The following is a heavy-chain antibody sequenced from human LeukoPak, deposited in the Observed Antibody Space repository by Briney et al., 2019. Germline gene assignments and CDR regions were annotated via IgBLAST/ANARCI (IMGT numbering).Heavy chain of an antibody. J-gene: IGHJ4*02. V-gene: IGHV3-23*01. CDR3: AKDPGYYYGSGSYPSYFDY. Sequence: GGSLRLSCAASGSTFSSYAMSWVRQAPGKGLEWVSAISGSGGSTYYADSVKGRFTISRDNSKNTLYLQMNSLRAEDTAVYYCAKDPGYYYGSGSYPSYFDYWGQGTLVTVSS. D-gene: IGHD3-10*01. CDR1: GSTFSSYA. CDR2: ISGSGGST.